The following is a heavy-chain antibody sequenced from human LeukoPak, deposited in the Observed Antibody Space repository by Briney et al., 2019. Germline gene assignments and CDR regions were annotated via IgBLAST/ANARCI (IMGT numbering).Heavy chain of an antibody. J-gene: IGHJ6*03. D-gene: IGHD3-10*01. CDR3: ARQPQYYYGSGSYYYYMDV. CDR2: INHSGST. V-gene: IGHV4-34*01. Sequence: SETLSLTCAVYGGSFSGYYWSWIRQPPGKGLEWIGEINHSGSTNYNPSLKSRVTISVDTSKNQFSLKLSSVTAADTAVYYCARQPQYYYGSGSYYYYMDVWGKGTTVTIPS. CDR1: GGSFSGYY.